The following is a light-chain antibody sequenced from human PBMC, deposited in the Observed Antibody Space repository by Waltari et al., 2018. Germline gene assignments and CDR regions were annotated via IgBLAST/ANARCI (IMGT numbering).Light chain of an antibody. Sequence: QSALTQPASVSGSPGQSITISCTGTSSDVGGYNYVSWYQQHPGKAPKLMIFDVSNRPSGVSNRFSDSKSGNTASLTISGLQAEDEADYYCSSYIGSSTLELFGGGTSLTVL. J-gene: IGLJ2*01. CDR3: SSYIGSSTLEL. CDR1: SSDVGGYNY. CDR2: DVS. V-gene: IGLV2-14*03.